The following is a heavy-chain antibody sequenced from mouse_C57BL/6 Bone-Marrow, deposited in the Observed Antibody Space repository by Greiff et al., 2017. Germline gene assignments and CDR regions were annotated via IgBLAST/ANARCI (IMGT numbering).Heavy chain of an antibody. CDR1: GFNIKDDY. J-gene: IGHJ2*01. Sequence: EVKLMESGAELVRPGASVKLSCTASGFNIKDDYMHWVKQRPEQGLEWIGWIDPENGDTEYASKFQGTATITADTSSNTAYLQLSSLTSEDTAVYYCTTEGFFDYWGQGTTLTVSS. D-gene: IGHD3-3*01. CDR3: TTEGFFDY. CDR2: IDPENGDT. V-gene: IGHV14-4*01.